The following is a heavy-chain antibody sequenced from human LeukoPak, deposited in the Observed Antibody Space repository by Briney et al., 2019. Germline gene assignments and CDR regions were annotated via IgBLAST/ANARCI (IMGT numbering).Heavy chain of an antibody. CDR3: ARRGYHDYSGFDY. J-gene: IGHJ4*02. V-gene: IGHV3-21*01. D-gene: IGHD1-26*01. Sequence: AGGSLRLSCAGSEFTFRSYSMHWVRQAPGKGLEWVSSISGSSSDIYYADSVKGRFTISRDNSKNSLYLQMKSLRAEDTALYYCARRGYHDYSGFDYWGQGTLVTVSS. CDR1: EFTFRSYS. CDR2: ISGSSSDI.